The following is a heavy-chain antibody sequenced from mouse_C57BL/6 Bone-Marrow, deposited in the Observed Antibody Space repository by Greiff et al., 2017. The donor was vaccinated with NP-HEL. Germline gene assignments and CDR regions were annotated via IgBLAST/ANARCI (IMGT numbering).Heavy chain of an antibody. CDR2: IDPSVSYT. Sequence: QVQLQQPGAELVKPGASVKLSCKASGHTFTSYWMQWVKQRPGQGLEWIGEIDPSVSYTNYNQKFKGKATLTVDTSSSTAYMQLSSLTSEDSAVYYCARWCYYAMDYWGQGTSVTVSS. V-gene: IGHV1-50*01. CDR3: ARWCYYAMDY. J-gene: IGHJ4*01. D-gene: IGHD1-1*02. CDR1: GHTFTSYW.